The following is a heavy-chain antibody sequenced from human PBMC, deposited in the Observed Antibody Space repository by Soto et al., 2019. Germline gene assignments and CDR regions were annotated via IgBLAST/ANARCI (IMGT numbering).Heavy chain of an antibody. J-gene: IGHJ4*02. CDR2: ITAENGNT. V-gene: IGHV1-18*04. CDR1: GYSFTSYG. CDR3: ARVVLEWLPTSGFDY. Sequence: QIQLVQSGAEVKKPGASVKVSCKASGYSFTSYGITWVRQAPGQGPEWLGWITAENGNTNYVQKFQGRGTMSTDTSTNTAYMALRGLRSDDTAVYYCARVVLEWLPTSGFDYWGQGTLVTVSS. D-gene: IGHD3-3*01.